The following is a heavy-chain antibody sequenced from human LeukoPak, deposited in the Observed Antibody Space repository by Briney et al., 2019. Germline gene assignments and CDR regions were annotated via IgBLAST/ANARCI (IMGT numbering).Heavy chain of an antibody. D-gene: IGHD3-10*01. J-gene: IGHJ4*02. CDR1: GFRFGNYA. V-gene: IGHV3-23*01. Sequence: HPGGSLRLSCAASGFRFGNYAMNWVRQAPGKGLEWVSGISTGGSSNYADSVKGGFSISRDNSKNTLDLQMNSLGVEDTAVYYCAKVLSRQYGSGSYPFDYWGQGTLVTVSS. CDR2: ISTGGSS. CDR3: AKVLSRQYGSGSYPFDY.